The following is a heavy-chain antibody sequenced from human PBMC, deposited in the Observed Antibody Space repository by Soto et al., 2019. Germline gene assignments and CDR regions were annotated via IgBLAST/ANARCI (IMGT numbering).Heavy chain of an antibody. D-gene: IGHD6-19*01. Sequence: EVQLLESGGGLEQPGGSLRLSCAASGFTFSGFAMSWVRQPPGKGPEWVSGILGGSGGDSYYADSVKGRFTISRDNSKNTLYLQMNNLRAEDTAVYYCAKDVTPDNGWEFDYWGQGTLVTVSS. V-gene: IGHV3-23*01. CDR2: ILGGSGGDS. CDR3: AKDVTPDNGWEFDY. J-gene: IGHJ4*02. CDR1: GFTFSGFA.